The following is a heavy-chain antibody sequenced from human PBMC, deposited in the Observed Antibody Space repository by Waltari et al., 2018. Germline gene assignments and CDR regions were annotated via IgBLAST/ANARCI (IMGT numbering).Heavy chain of an antibody. D-gene: IGHD2-15*01. V-gene: IGHV1-8*02. J-gene: IGHJ3*01. CDR2: MNPNSGNT. CDR1: GYPFNSYD. CDR3: ARRDCGGGSCFQHLALSFDV. Sequence: QVQLVQSGAEVKKPGASVTVSCKASGYPFNSYDMSWVRQAHGPGLEYMGWMNPNSGNTGYAQKFQGRVTITMNTSTSTAYMELTSLTFEDTAVYYCARRDCGGGSCFQHLALSFDVWGQGTMVTVSS.